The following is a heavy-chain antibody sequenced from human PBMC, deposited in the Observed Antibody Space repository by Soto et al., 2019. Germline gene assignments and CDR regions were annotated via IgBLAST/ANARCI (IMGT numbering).Heavy chain of an antibody. D-gene: IGHD3-22*01. Sequence: SVKVSCKASGGTFSSYTITWVRQAPGQGLEWMGGIIPIFGTTNYAQKFQDRVSITVDKSTSTAYMELSSLRSEDTAVYYCERGKYYYDRGGYHSQSDYWGQGTLVTVSS. CDR3: ERGKYYYDRGGYHSQSDY. CDR1: GGTFSSYT. J-gene: IGHJ4*02. CDR2: IIPIFGTT. V-gene: IGHV1-69*06.